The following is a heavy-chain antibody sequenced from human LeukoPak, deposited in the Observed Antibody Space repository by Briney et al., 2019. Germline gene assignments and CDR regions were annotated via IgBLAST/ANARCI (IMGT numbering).Heavy chain of an antibody. D-gene: IGHD6-6*01. V-gene: IGHV4-34*01. J-gene: IGHJ5*02. CDR2: INHSGST. CDR3: ARGVRWFDP. Sequence: PEALSLTCALHGGSFSGYYWSLIRPPPQKGLECILEINHSGSTNYTPSIKSRIRISVDTSKNQFSLKLSSVTGADTAVYYCARGVRWFDPWGQGTLVTVSS. CDR1: GGSFSGYY.